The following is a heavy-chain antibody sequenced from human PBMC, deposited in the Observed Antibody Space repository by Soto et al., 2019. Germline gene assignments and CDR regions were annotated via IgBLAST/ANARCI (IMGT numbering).Heavy chain of an antibody. Sequence: GXLRPSCAASGLICSRYDMVWVRQAPGKGWEWALKILVGGNTHHPDSVKGRFTISTENSKNSVCLQMNSLAARDTDVYYCANVTATGGGALDLCGQGTMVTVSS. CDR3: ANVTATGGGALDL. CDR2: ILVGGNT. CDR1: GLICSRYD. D-gene: IGHD1-7*01. V-gene: IGHV3-23*01. J-gene: IGHJ3*01.